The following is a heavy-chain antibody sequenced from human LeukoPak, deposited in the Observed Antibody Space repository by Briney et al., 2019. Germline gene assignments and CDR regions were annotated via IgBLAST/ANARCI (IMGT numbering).Heavy chain of an antibody. Sequence: SETLSLTCTVSGGSISSYYWSWIRQPAGKGLEWIGRIYTSGSTNYNPSLKSRVTMSVDTSKNQFSLKLSSVTAADTAVYYCARHGSGSYYEYYYYYYMDVWGKGTTVTVSS. J-gene: IGHJ6*03. D-gene: IGHD3-10*01. CDR1: GGSISSYY. CDR2: IYTSGST. V-gene: IGHV4-4*07. CDR3: ARHGSGSYYEYYYYYYMDV.